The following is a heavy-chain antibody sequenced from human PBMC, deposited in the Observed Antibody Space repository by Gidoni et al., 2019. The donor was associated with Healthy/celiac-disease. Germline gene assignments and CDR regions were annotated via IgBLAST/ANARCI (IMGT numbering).Heavy chain of an antibody. CDR3: ARGYRIAAAGTDPDY. CDR2: IWYDGSNK. Sequence: QVQLVESGGGVVQPGRSLRLSCAASGFTFSSYGMHWVRQAPGKGLEWVAVIWYDGSNKYYADSVKGRFTISRDNSKNTLYLQMNSLRAEDTAVYYCARGYRIAAAGTDPDYCGQGTLVTVSS. V-gene: IGHV3-33*01. D-gene: IGHD6-13*01. J-gene: IGHJ4*02. CDR1: GFTFSSYG.